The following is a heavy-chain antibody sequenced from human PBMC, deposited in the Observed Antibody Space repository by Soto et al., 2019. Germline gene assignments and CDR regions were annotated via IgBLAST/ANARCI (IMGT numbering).Heavy chain of an antibody. CDR1: GGSISSTNW. CDR2: IDHSGST. J-gene: IGHJ4*02. D-gene: IGHD6-19*01. V-gene: IGHV4-4*02. CDR3: VRDSGNGWKDY. Sequence: QVQLQESGPGLVKPSGTLSLTCAVSGGSISSTNWWNWFRQPPGKGLEWIGEIDHSGSTNYNPSLKSRVTMSVDKPRNQFAMKLSSVTAADTAVYYGVRDSGNGWKDYWGQGTLVTVSS.